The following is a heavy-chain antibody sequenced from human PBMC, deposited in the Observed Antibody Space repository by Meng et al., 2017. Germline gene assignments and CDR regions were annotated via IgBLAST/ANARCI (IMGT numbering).Heavy chain of an antibody. CDR1: GFTFSNYA. V-gene: IGHV3-64*01. Sequence: GESLKISCAASGFTFSNYAMHWVRQAPGKGLEYVSAISSNGGSTYYANSVKGRFTISRDNSKNTLYLQMGSLRAEDMAVYYCARGIQGYYDSSGYDAPFFDIWGQGTMVTVSS. J-gene: IGHJ3*02. CDR3: ARGIQGYYDSSGYDAPFFDI. D-gene: IGHD3-22*01. CDR2: ISSNGGST.